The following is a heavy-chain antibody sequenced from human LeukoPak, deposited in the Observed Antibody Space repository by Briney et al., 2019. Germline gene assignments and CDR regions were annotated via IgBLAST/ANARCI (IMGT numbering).Heavy chain of an antibody. D-gene: IGHD6-6*01. J-gene: IGHJ4*02. V-gene: IGHV3-21*04. CDR3: AILYSSSPLDY. CDR1: GFTLSSYR. Sequence: GGSLRLSCAASGFTLSSYRMNWVRQVPGKGLEWVSSISSSSSYIYYADSVKGRFTISRDNSKNTLYLQMNSLRAEDTAIYYCAILYSSSPLDYWDQGTLVTVSS. CDR2: ISSSSSYI.